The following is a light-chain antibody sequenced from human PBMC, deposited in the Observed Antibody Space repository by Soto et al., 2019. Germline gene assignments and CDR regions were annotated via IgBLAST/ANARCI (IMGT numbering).Light chain of an antibody. J-gene: IGLJ1*01. CDR3: SSYTNSGTYV. CDR1: SSDVGSYNY. CDR2: DVS. Sequence: QSALTQPASVSGAPGQAITISCPGTSSDVGSYNYVSWYQQDPGKAPKLIFYDVSNRPSGVSDRFSVSKSGNTASLTISNLQAEDEAAYSCSSYTNSGTYVFGTGTKVTVL. V-gene: IGLV2-14*01.